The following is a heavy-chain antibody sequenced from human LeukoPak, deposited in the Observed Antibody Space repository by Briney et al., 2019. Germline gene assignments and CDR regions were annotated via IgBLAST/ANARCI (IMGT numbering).Heavy chain of an antibody. CDR3: ARESNGFDY. J-gene: IGHJ4*02. CDR2: INHGGNT. Sequence: SETLSLTCAVYGGSFSDYDWTWIRQPPGKGLEWIGEINHGGNTKYNPSLKSRVTISLDTSKNQFSLQLNSVTPEDTAVYYCARESNGFDYWGQGTLVTVSS. CDR1: GGSFSDYD. D-gene: IGHD4/OR15-4a*01. V-gene: IGHV4-34*01.